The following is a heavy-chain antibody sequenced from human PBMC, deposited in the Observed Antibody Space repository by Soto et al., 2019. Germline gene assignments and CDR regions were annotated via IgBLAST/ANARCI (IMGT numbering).Heavy chain of an antibody. D-gene: IGHD2-21*02. Sequence: PSETLSLTCSVSGGSTSDKSYFLGWVSQSPGKGLEGIGSMYYSGSSYYNPSLKSRVAISVDTSKNQCCLKLRSVTAADTAVYFCARQRLLRLKPDFDIWGQGTLVT. CDR3: ARQRLLRLKPDFDI. V-gene: IGHV4-39*01. J-gene: IGHJ4*02. CDR2: MYYSGSS. CDR1: GGSTSDKSYF.